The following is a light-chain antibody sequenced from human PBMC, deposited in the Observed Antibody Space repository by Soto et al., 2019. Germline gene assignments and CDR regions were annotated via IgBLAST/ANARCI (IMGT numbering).Light chain of an antibody. Sequence: EIVLTQSPGTLSLSPGERATLSCRASQSVSSSYLAWYQQKPGQAPRLLIYGASSRATGIPDRFSGSGSGTDFTLTISRLEPGDFAVYYCQQYGSSPLFTVGPGTKVDI. V-gene: IGKV3-20*01. J-gene: IGKJ3*01. CDR3: QQYGSSPLFT. CDR2: GAS. CDR1: QSVSSSY.